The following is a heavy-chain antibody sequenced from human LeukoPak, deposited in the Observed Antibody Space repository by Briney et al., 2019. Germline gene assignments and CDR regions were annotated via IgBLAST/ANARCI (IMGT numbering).Heavy chain of an antibody. V-gene: IGHV1-18*01. CDR1: GYTFTSYG. D-gene: IGHD3-3*01. J-gene: IGHJ6*03. CDR3: ARTNYDFWSGYYSPFYYYYMDV. CDR2: ISAYNGNT. Sequence: ASVKVSCKASGYTFTSYGISWVRQAPGQGLEWMGWISAYNGNTNYAQKLQGRVTMTTDTSTSTAYMELRSLRSDDTAVYYCARTNYDFWSGYYSPFYYYYMDVWGKGTTVTVSS.